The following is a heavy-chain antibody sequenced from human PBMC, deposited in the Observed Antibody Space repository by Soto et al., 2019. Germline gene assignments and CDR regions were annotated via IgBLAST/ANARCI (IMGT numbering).Heavy chain of an antibody. CDR3: ARYGDYAAYYYYGMDV. D-gene: IGHD4-17*01. CDR2: IYYSGST. V-gene: IGHV4-30-4*01. Sequence: SETLSLTCTVSGGSISSGDYYWSWIRQPPGKGLEWIGYIYYSGSTYYNPSLKSRVTISVDTSKNQFSLKLSSVTAADTAVYYCARYGDYAAYYYYGMDVWGQGTTVTVSS. J-gene: IGHJ6*02. CDR1: GGSISSGDYY.